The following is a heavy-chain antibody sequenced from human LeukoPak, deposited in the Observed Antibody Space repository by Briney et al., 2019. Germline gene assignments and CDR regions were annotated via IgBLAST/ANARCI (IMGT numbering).Heavy chain of an antibody. J-gene: IGHJ4*02. CDR1: GFTFSSYA. Sequence: TGGSLRLSCAASGFTFSSYAMSWVRQAPGKGLEWVAVISYDGSNKYYADSVKGRFTISRDNSKNTLYLQMNSLRAEDTAVYYCARDPPYWGQGTLVTVSS. V-gene: IGHV3-30-3*01. CDR2: ISYDGSNK. CDR3: ARDPPY.